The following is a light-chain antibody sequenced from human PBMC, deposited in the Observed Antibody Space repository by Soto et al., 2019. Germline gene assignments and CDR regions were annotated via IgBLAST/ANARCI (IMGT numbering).Light chain of an antibody. CDR2: WAS. CDR3: QQYYSSRT. J-gene: IGKJ1*01. V-gene: IGKV4-1*01. CDR1: QSVLYSSNNKNY. Sequence: DIVMTQSPDSLAVSLGERGTINCKSSQSVLYSSNNKNYLAWYQQKPGQPPKLLIYWASTRESGVPDRFSGSGSGTDFTLTISSLQAEDVAVYYCQQYYSSRTCGQGTKGDIK.